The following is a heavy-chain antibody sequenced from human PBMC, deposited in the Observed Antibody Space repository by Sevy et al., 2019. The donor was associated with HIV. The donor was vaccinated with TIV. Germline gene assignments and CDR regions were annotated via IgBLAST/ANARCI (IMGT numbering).Heavy chain of an antibody. CDR3: ARGTYYYDTSGYPLGALDI. V-gene: IGHV4-31*03. D-gene: IGHD3-22*01. J-gene: IGHJ3*02. CDR1: GVSISSGYY. CDR2: IYYSGST. Sequence: SETLSLTCTVSGVSISSGYYWSWIRQHPGKGLEWLGYIYYSGSTSYNPSLKSRLTISIGTSKNQFSLRLSSVTAADTAVYYCARGTYYYDTSGYPLGALDIWGQGTMVTVSS.